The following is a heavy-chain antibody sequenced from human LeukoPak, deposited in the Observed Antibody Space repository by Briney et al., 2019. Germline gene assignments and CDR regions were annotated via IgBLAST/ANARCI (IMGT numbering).Heavy chain of an antibody. CDR1: GFTFSSYA. J-gene: IGHJ4*02. V-gene: IGHV3-23*01. CDR2: ISGSGGST. Sequence: PGRSLRLSCAASGFTFSSYAMSWVRQAPGKGLEWVSAISGSGGSTYYADSVKGRFTISRDNSKNTLYLQMNSLRAEDTAVYYCAGYYYDSSGYLDYWGQGTLVTVSS. D-gene: IGHD3-22*01. CDR3: AGYYYDSSGYLDY.